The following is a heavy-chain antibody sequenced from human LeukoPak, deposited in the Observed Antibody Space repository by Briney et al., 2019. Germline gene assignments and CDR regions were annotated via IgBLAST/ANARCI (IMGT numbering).Heavy chain of an antibody. V-gene: IGHV4-34*01. Sequence: KPSETLSLTCAVYGGSFSGYYWSWIRQPPGKGLEWIGEINHSGSTNYNPSLKSRVTISVDTSKNQFSLKLSSVTAADTAVYYCARGDRPGSGSYYKGPLRYWGQGTLVTVSS. CDR2: INHSGST. CDR1: GGSFSGYY. J-gene: IGHJ4*02. CDR3: ARGDRPGSGSYYKGPLRY. D-gene: IGHD3-10*01.